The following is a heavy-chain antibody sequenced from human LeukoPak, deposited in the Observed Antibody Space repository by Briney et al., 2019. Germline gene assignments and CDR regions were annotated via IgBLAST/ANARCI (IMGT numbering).Heavy chain of an antibody. V-gene: IGHV4-4*07. J-gene: IGHJ5*02. CDR3: ARDRGGSSSSWYWFDP. Sequence: SEILSLTCTVSGGSISSYYWSWIRQPAGKGLEWIGRIYTSGRTNYNPSLKSRVTISVETSKNQFSLKLSSVTAADTAVYYCARDRGGSSSSWYWFDPWGQGTLVTVSS. CDR1: GGSISSYY. CDR2: IYTSGRT. D-gene: IGHD6-13*01.